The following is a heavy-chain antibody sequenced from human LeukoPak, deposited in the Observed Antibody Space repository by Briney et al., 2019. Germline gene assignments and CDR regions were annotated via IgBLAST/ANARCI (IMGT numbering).Heavy chain of an antibody. CDR1: GFTFSTYS. CDR2: ISSSSSTI. CDR3: ARGMSSGRYVVDI. V-gene: IGHV3-48*01. J-gene: IGHJ3*02. D-gene: IGHD6-19*01. Sequence: GGSLRPSCAASGFTFSTYSMNWVRQAPGKGLDWVSYISSSSSTIYYADSVKGRFTISRDSAKNSLYLQMNSLRAEDTAVYYCARGMSSGRYVVDIWGQGTMVTVSS.